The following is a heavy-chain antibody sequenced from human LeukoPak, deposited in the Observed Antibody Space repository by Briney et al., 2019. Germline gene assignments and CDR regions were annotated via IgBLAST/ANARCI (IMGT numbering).Heavy chain of an antibody. CDR1: GYTLTELS. CDR2: FDHEDGET. CDR3: ATRGNVEMATISHPPSYGMDV. V-gene: IGHV1-24*01. J-gene: IGHJ6*02. Sequence: GASVTVSCTVSGYTLTELSMHWVRQAPGKGLEWMGGFDHEDGETIYTQKFQGRVTMTEDTSTDTAYMELSSLRSEDTAVYYCATRGNVEMATISHPPSYGMDVWGQGTTVTVSS. D-gene: IGHD5-24*01.